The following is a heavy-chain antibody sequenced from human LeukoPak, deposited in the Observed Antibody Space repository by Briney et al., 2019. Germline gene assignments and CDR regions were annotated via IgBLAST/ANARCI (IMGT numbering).Heavy chain of an antibody. CDR1: GFTFNHFG. V-gene: IGHV3-33*01. CDR2: IWSDGSNK. CDR3: ARDAQRGFDYSNSLKY. J-gene: IGHJ4*02. D-gene: IGHD4-11*01. Sequence: PGGSLRLSCAASGFTFNHFGMHWVRQAPGRGPEWVAVIWSDGSNKFYADSVRGRFTISRDDSKKMVYLQMDSLTAEGTAMYYCARDAQRGFDYSNSLKYWGQGTLVTVSS.